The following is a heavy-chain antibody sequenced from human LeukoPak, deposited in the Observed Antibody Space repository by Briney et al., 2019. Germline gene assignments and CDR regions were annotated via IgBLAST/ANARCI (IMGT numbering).Heavy chain of an antibody. J-gene: IGHJ3*02. Sequence: KPSETLSLTCTVSGGSISSSSYYWGWIRQPPGKGLEWIGSIYYSGSTYYNPSLKSRVTISVDTSKNQFSLKLSSVTAADTAVYYCARDLSSGYDAFDIWGQGTMVTVSS. CDR2: IYYSGST. CDR1: GGSISSSSYY. D-gene: IGHD3-22*01. CDR3: ARDLSSGYDAFDI. V-gene: IGHV4-39*07.